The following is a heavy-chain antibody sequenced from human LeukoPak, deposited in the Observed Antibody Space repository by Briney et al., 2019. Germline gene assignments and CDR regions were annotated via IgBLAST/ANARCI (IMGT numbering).Heavy chain of an antibody. CDR2: ISGIGNST. D-gene: IGHD6-13*01. Sequence: GGSLRLPCAASEFTFTTYAMSWVRQAPGKGLEWVSAISGIGNSTYYADSVKGRFIISRDNSKNTLYLQMNSLRAEDTAVHYCAKANRAAAGTSHFDYWGQGTLVTVSS. J-gene: IGHJ4*02. V-gene: IGHV3-23*01. CDR3: AKANRAAAGTSHFDY. CDR1: EFTFTTYA.